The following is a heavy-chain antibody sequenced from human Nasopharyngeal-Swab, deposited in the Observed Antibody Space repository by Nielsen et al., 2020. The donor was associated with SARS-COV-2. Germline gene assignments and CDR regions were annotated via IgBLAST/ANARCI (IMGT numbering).Heavy chain of an antibody. Sequence: GALKISCAASGFTVSSNYMSWVRQAPGKGLEWVSVIYSGGSTYYADSVKGRFTISRDNSKNTLYLQMNSLRAEDTAVYYCAREGLYDSSGYFDYWGQGTLVTVSS. V-gene: IGHV3-53*01. D-gene: IGHD3-22*01. J-gene: IGHJ4*02. CDR2: IYSGGST. CDR3: AREGLYDSSGYFDY. CDR1: GFTVSSNY.